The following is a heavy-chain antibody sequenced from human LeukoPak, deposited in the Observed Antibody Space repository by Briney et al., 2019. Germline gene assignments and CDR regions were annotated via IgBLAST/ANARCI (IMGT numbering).Heavy chain of an antibody. Sequence: GGSLRLSCAASGFTFSSYSMNWVRQAPGKGLEWVSSISSSSSYIYYADSVKGRFTISRDNAKNSLYLQMNSLRAEDTAVYYCARDLYCSGGSCYRMSDAFDIWGQGTMVTVSS. CDR1: GFTFSSYS. CDR2: ISSSSSYI. CDR3: ARDLYCSGGSCYRMSDAFDI. J-gene: IGHJ3*02. D-gene: IGHD2-15*01. V-gene: IGHV3-21*01.